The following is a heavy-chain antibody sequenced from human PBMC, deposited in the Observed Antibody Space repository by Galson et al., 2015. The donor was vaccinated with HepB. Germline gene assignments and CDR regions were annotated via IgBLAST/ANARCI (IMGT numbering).Heavy chain of an antibody. Sequence: ETLSLTCTVSGGSISSSTSYWGWIRQPPGKGLEWIGSIYYTGYTYSNPSLKSRVTISVDTSTNQFSLKLSSVTAADTAVYFCASVYYYASERYFVYWGQGTLVTVSS. V-gene: IGHV4-39*01. CDR1: GGSISSSTSY. J-gene: IGHJ4*02. CDR3: ASVYYYASERYFVY. CDR2: IYYTGYT. D-gene: IGHD3-10*01.